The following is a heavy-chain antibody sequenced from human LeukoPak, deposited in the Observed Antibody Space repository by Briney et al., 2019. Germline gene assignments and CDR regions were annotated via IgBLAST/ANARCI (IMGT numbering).Heavy chain of an antibody. J-gene: IGHJ3*02. CDR2: IYTSGST. Sequence: SETLSLTCAVYGGSFSGYYWSWIRQPAGKGLEWIGRIYTSGSTNYNPSLKSRVTMSVDTSKNQFSLKLSSVTAADTAVYYCARFGLQSAFDIWGQGTMVTVSS. CDR1: GGSFSGYY. CDR3: ARFGLQSAFDI. D-gene: IGHD2-15*01. V-gene: IGHV4-59*10.